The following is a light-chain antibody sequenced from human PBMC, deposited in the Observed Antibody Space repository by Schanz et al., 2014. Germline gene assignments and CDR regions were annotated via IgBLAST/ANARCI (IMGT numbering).Light chain of an antibody. CDR2: EGS. CDR3: SSYAGSNSFVV. CDR1: SSDVGSYNL. V-gene: IGLV2-14*02. J-gene: IGLJ2*01. Sequence: QSALTQPASVSGSPGQSITISCTGTSSDVGSYNLVSWYQQHPGKAPKLMIYEGSKRPSGVSNRFSGSKSAYTASLTISGLQAEDEADYYCSSYAGSNSFVVFGGGTKLTVL.